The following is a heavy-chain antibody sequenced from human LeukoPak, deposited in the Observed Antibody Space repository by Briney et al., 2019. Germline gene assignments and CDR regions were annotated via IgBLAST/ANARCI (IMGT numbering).Heavy chain of an antibody. Sequence: PGGSLRLSCAASGFTFSSYGMHWVRQAPGKGLEWVAVISYDGSNKYCADSVKGRFTISRDNSKNTLYLQMNSLRAEDTAVYYCAKKEYSSSLDYWGQGTLVTVSS. J-gene: IGHJ4*02. CDR3: AKKEYSSSLDY. D-gene: IGHD6-13*01. CDR1: GFTFSSYG. V-gene: IGHV3-30*18. CDR2: ISYDGSNK.